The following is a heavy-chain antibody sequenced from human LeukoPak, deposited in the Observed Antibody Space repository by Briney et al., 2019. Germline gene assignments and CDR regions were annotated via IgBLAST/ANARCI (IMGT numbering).Heavy chain of an antibody. Sequence: SETLSLTCAVYGGSFSGYYWSWIRQPAGKGLEWIGRIYTSGSTNYNPSLKSRVTISVDTSKNQFSLKLSSVTAADTAVYYCARRGTGYRHAFDIWGQGTMVTVSS. CDR2: IYTSGST. J-gene: IGHJ3*02. CDR3: ARRGTGYRHAFDI. D-gene: IGHD1-14*01. V-gene: IGHV4-59*10. CDR1: GGSFSGYY.